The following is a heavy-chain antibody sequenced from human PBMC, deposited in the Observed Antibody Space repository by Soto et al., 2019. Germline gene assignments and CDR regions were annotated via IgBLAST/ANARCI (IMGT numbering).Heavy chain of an antibody. CDR3: AREVYRQAFDI. J-gene: IGHJ3*02. D-gene: IGHD3-16*02. V-gene: IGHV4-31*01. CDR1: GGSISSGGYY. Sequence: PSETLSLTCTVSGGSISSGGYYWSWIRQHPGKGLEWIGYIYYSGSTYYNPSLKSQVTISVDTSKNQFSLKLSSVTAADTAVYYCAREVYRQAFDIWGQGTMVTVSS. CDR2: IYYSGST.